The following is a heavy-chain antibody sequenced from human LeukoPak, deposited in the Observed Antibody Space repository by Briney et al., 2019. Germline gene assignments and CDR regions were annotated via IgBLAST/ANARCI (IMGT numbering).Heavy chain of an antibody. Sequence: SETLSLTCAVYGGSFSGYYWSWIRQPPGKGLEWIGEINHSGSTNYNPSLKSRVTISVDTSKNQFSLKLSSVTAADTAVYYCARASGSYGYFHYYYYMDVWGKGTTVTVSS. CDR3: ARASGSYGYFHYYYYMDV. V-gene: IGHV4-34*01. CDR2: INHSGST. J-gene: IGHJ6*03. D-gene: IGHD5-18*01. CDR1: GGSFSGYY.